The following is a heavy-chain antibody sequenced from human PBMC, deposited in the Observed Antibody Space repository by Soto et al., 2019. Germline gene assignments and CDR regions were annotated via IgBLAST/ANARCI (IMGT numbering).Heavy chain of an antibody. CDR1: GFTFSSYW. CDR2: ISSSSSYI. J-gene: IGHJ5*02. V-gene: IGHV3-21*01. Sequence: GGSLRLSCAASGFTFSSYWMHWVRQAPGKGLEWVSPISSSSSYIHYADSVKGRFTISRDNAKNSLYLQMNSLRAEDTAVYYCARDRGNDSSSWPHGFDPWGQGTLVTVSS. D-gene: IGHD6-13*01. CDR3: ARDRGNDSSSWPHGFDP.